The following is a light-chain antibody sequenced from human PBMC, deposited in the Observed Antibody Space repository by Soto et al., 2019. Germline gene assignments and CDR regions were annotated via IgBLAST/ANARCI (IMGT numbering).Light chain of an antibody. Sequence: DIVMTQSPATLSVSPGERATLSCRASQSVSSNLAWFQQNPGQAPRLLIYGASTRATGIPARFSGSGSGTDFTLTISSLQSEDFAVYYCQQYDNWPPYTFCQGTKLEIK. V-gene: IGKV3-15*01. CDR2: GAS. CDR3: QQYDNWPPYT. CDR1: QSVSSN. J-gene: IGKJ2*01.